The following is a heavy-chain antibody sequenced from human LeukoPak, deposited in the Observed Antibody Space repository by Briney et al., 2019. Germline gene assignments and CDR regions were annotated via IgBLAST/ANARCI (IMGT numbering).Heavy chain of an antibody. D-gene: IGHD3-16*01. CDR3: ARGPGGSDAFDI. V-gene: IGHV4-59*01. CDR1: GGSFSSYY. CDR2: IYYSGST. Sequence: SETLSLTCAVYGGSFSSYYWTWIRQPPGKGLEWIGYIYYSGSTNYNPSLKSRVAISVDTSKNQFSLKLSSVTAADTAVYYCARGPGGSDAFDIWGQGTMVTVSS. J-gene: IGHJ3*02.